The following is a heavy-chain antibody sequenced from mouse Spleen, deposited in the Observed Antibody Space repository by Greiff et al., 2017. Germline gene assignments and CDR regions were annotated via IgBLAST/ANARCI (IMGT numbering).Heavy chain of an antibody. CDR2: IHPNSGST. CDR3: ARCGDYSRYFDV. V-gene: IGHV1-64*01. CDR1: GYTFTSYW. Sequence: QVQLQQSGAELVKPGASVKLSCKASGYTFTSYWMHWVKQRPGQGLEWIGMIHPNSGSTNYNEKFKSKATLTVDKSSSTAYMQLSSLTSEDSAVYYCARCGDYSRYFDVWGAGTTVTVSS. J-gene: IGHJ1*01. D-gene: IGHD2-5*01.